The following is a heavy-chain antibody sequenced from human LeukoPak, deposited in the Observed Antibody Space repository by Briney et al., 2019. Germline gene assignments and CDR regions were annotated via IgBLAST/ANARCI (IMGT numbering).Heavy chain of an antibody. Sequence: PSETLSLTCTVSGGSISSYYWSWIRQPPGKGLEWIGYIYYSGGTNYNPSLKSRVTISVDTSKNQFSLKLSSVTAADTAVYYCARHGSGGSYSGRFDYWGQGTLVTVSS. CDR3: ARHGSGGSYSGRFDY. CDR2: IYYSGGT. V-gene: IGHV4-59*08. D-gene: IGHD1-26*01. J-gene: IGHJ4*02. CDR1: GGSISSYY.